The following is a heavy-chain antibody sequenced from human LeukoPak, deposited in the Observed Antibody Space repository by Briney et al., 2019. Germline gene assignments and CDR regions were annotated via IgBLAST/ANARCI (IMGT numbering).Heavy chain of an antibody. V-gene: IGHV3-48*01. CDR2: ISRSSTI. Sequence: GGSLRLSCAASGFTFSSYSMNWVRQAPGKGLEWVSYISRSSTIYYADSVKGRFTISRDNAKNSLYLQMNSLRAEDTAVYYCAREDTIFGVVMVYFDYWGQGTLVTVSS. CDR1: GFTFSSYS. CDR3: AREDTIFGVVMVYFDY. D-gene: IGHD3-3*01. J-gene: IGHJ4*02.